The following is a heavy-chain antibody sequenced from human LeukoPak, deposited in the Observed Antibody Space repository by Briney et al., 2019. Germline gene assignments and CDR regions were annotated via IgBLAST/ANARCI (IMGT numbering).Heavy chain of an antibody. V-gene: IGHV4-4*07. CDR2: IYTSGST. D-gene: IGHD2-2*01. CDR3: ARALGYCSSTSCLPGILFDY. J-gene: IGHJ4*02. Sequence: KPSETLSLTCTVSGGSISSYYWSWIRQPAGKGLEWIGRIYTSGSTNYNPSLKSRVTMSVDTSKNQFSLKLSSVTAADTAVYYCARALGYCSSTSCLPGILFDYWGQGTLVTVSS. CDR1: GGSISSYY.